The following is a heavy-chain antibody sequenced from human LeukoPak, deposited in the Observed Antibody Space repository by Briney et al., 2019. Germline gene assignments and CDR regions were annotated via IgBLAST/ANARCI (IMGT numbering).Heavy chain of an antibody. D-gene: IGHD6-6*01. CDR1: GFTFSSYS. CDR2: ISRSSSTL. CDR3: ASDPTSSSALDY. V-gene: IGHV3-48*01. J-gene: IGHJ4*02. Sequence: GGSLRLSCAASGFTFSSYSMNWVRQAPGKGLEGVSYISRSSSTLYYADSVRGRFTISRDNAENSLYLQMNSLRAEDTAVYYCASDPTSSSALDYWGQGTLVTVSS.